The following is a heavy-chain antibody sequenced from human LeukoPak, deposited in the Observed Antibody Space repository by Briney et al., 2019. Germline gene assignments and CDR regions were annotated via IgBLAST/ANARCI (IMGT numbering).Heavy chain of an antibody. D-gene: IGHD1-26*01. V-gene: IGHV4-59*08. Sequence: SETLSLTCTVSGGSISSYYWSWIRQPPGKGLEWIGYIYYSGSTNYNPSLKSRVTISVDTSKNQFSLKLSSVTAADTAVYYCARQSGWYSGSYLFDYWGQGTLVTVPS. CDR2: IYYSGST. CDR1: GGSISSYY. CDR3: ARQSGWYSGSYLFDY. J-gene: IGHJ4*02.